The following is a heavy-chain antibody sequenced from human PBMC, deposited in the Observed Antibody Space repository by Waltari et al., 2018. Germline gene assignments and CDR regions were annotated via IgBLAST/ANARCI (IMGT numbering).Heavy chain of an antibody. Sequence: QVQLVQSGAEVKKPGSSVKVSCQASGGTFSSYAISWVRQAPGQGLEWMGGIIPIFGTANYAQKFQGRVTITADESTSTAYMELSSLRSEDTAVYYCARSRGGDFWSGFGHWGQGTLVTVSS. CDR2: IIPIFGTA. CDR1: GGTFSSYA. CDR3: ARSRGGDFWSGFGH. J-gene: IGHJ4*02. D-gene: IGHD3-3*01. V-gene: IGHV1-69*12.